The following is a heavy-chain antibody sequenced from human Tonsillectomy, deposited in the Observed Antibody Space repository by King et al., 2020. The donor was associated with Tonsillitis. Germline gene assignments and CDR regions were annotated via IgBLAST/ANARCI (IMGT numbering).Heavy chain of an antibody. D-gene: IGHD3-3*01. V-gene: IGHV3-72*01. J-gene: IGHJ6*02. CDR3: ARDLMSESQPPNNYYGMDV. Sequence: VQLVQSGGGLVQPGGSLRLSCEASGFSLSDHYMDWVRQDPGKGLEWVGRTRNKANSYTTEYAAAVKGRFTISRDDSKTSLYLQMNSLKTEDTAVYYCARDLMSESQPPNNYYGMDVWGQGTTVTVSS. CDR1: GFSLSDHY. CDR2: TRNKANSYTT.